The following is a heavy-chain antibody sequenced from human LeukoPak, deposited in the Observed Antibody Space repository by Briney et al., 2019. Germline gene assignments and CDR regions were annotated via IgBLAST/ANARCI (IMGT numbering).Heavy chain of an antibody. D-gene: IGHD1-1*01. Sequence: SETLSLTCAVSGGSISSGNWWSWIRQPPGKGLQWIGEVYPSGSTNYNPSLKSRVTMSVDKSKNQFSLKLSSVTAADTALYYCARAVGVGRGTYFDLWGRGTPVTVSS. J-gene: IGHJ2*01. V-gene: IGHV4-4*02. CDR1: GGSISSGNW. CDR3: ARAVGVGRGTYFDL. CDR2: VYPSGST.